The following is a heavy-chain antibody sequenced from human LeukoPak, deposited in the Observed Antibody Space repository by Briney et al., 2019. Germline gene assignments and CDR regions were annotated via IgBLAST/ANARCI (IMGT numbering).Heavy chain of an antibody. CDR3: ARGGYCSGGSCYSSEDAFDI. CDR1: GYSISSGYY. CDR2: IYHSGST. J-gene: IGHJ3*02. Sequence: PSETLSLTCTVSGYSISSGYYWGWIRQPPGKGLEWIGSIYHSGSTYYNPSLKSRVTISVDTSKNQFSLKLSSVTAADTAVYYCARGGYCSGGSCYSSEDAFDIWGQGTMVTVSS. D-gene: IGHD2-15*01. V-gene: IGHV4-38-2*02.